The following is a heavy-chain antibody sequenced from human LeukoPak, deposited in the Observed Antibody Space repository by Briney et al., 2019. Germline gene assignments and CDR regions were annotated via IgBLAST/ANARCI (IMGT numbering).Heavy chain of an antibody. J-gene: IGHJ4*02. CDR1: GGSFNGYF. Sequence: PSETLSLTCAVYGGSFNGYFWSWIRQPPGKGLEWIGEINHSGSPNYNPSLKSRVTKSVDTSKNQVSLKLNSVTAADTAVYYCARAIRTRSDYFDYWGQGTLATVSS. D-gene: IGHD6-25*01. CDR3: ARAIRTRSDYFDY. V-gene: IGHV4-34*01. CDR2: INHSGSP.